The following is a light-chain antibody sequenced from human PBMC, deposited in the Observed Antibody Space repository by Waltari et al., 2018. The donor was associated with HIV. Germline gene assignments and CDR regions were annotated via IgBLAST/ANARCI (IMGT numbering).Light chain of an antibody. CDR3: SSYTSSSTRL. CDR1: SSDVGGYTY. J-gene: IGLJ2*01. CDR2: EVS. V-gene: IGLV2-14*01. Sequence: QSALTQPASVSGSPGQSITISCTGTSSDVGGYTYVSWYQQHPGKAPKLMIYEVSNRPSGVSDRFSGSKSGNTASLTISGLQAEDEADYYCSSYTSSSTRLFGGGTKLTVL.